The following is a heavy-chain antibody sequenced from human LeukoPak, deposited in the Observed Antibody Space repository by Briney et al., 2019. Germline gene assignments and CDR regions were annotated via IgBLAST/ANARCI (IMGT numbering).Heavy chain of an antibody. CDR2: IYTSGST. Sequence: SETLCLTCTVSGGSISSYDWSWIRQPAGKGLEWIGRIYTSGSTNYKPSLKSRVTMSVDTSKNQFSLKLRSVTAADTAVYSCARDKWDSSSWLKDAFDIWGKGTMVTVSS. CDR1: GGSISSYD. CDR3: ARDKWDSSSWLKDAFDI. V-gene: IGHV4-4*07. J-gene: IGHJ3*02. D-gene: IGHD6-13*01.